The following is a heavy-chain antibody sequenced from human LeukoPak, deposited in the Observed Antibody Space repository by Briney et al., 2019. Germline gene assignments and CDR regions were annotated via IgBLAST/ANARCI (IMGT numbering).Heavy chain of an antibody. CDR1: GFTFDDYA. CDR2: ISWNSGSI. J-gene: IGHJ5*02. CDR3: AKGASRDGGVSGA. Sequence: PGGSLRLSCAASGFTFDDYAMRWDQQAPGKGLEWVAGISWNSGSIGYADSVRGRFTISRDNAKNSLYLQMNSLRAEDTALYYCAKGASRDGGVSGAWGQGTLVTVSS. D-gene: IGHD2-8*02. V-gene: IGHV3-9*01.